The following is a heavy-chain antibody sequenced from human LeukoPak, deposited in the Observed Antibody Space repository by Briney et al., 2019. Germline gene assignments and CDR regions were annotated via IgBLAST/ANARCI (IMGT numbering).Heavy chain of an antibody. J-gene: IGHJ4*02. Sequence: GGSLRLSCAASGFTFSSYAMSWVRQAPGKGLEWVSAISGSGGSTYYADSVKGRFTISRDNSKNTLYLQMKSLTAEDTAVYYCEKGRLVVPAAGTYFAYWGQGTLVTVSS. CDR2: ISGSGGST. CDR3: EKGRLVVPAAGTYFAY. CDR1: GFTFSSYA. V-gene: IGHV3-23*01. D-gene: IGHD2-2*01.